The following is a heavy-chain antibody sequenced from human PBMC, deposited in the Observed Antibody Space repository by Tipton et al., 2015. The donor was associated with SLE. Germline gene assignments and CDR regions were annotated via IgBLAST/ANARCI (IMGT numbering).Heavy chain of an antibody. Sequence: TLSLTCIVSRYSFTSGYYWGWMRQAPGKELEWVGSFYHSGNTYYNPSLMSRVTISPDTSGNQFSLRLTSVTAADTALYYCGRAKIGMGYVFDIWGQGTMVTVS. CDR2: FYHSGNT. CDR1: RYSFTSGYY. D-gene: IGHD2-15*01. CDR3: GRAKIGMGYVFDI. V-gene: IGHV4-38-2*02. J-gene: IGHJ3*02.